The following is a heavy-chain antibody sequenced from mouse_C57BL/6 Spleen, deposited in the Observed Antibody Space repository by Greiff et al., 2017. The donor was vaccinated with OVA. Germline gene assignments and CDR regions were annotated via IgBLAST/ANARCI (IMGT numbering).Heavy chain of an antibody. CDR3: ERSPYYYGSSYWDLDV. Sequence: VQLKQPGAELVKPGASVKLSCKASGYTFTSYWMHWVKQRPGRGLEWIGRIDPNSGGTKYNEKFKSKATLTVDKPSSTAYMQLSSLTSEDSAVYYCERSPYYYGSSYWDLDVWGTGTTVTVSS. CDR1: GYTFTSYW. D-gene: IGHD1-1*01. CDR2: IDPNSGGT. V-gene: IGHV1-72*01. J-gene: IGHJ1*03.